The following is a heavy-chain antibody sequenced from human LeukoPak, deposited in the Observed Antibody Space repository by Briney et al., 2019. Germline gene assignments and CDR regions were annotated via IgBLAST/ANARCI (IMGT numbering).Heavy chain of an antibody. D-gene: IGHD3-10*01. CDR2: IYPGDSDT. V-gene: IGHV5-51*01. Sequence: GESLKISCKGSGYSFTSYWIGWVRQMPGKGLEWMGIIYPGDSDTRYSPSFQGQVTISADKSISTAYLQWSSLKASDTAMYYCARHSTSGLLWFGELSAFDIWGQGTMVTVSS. CDR1: GYSFTSYW. J-gene: IGHJ3*02. CDR3: ARHSTSGLLWFGELSAFDI.